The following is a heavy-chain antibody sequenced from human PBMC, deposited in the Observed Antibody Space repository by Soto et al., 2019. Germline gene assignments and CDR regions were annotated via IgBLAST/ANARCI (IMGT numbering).Heavy chain of an antibody. D-gene: IGHD4-17*01. CDR3: AKGGDTVTTHYYMDV. J-gene: IGHJ6*03. Sequence: SLRLSCAASGFTFSSYAMSLVRQAPGKGLEWVSAISGSGGSTYYADSVKGRFTISRDNSKNTLYLQMNSLRAEDTAVYYCAKGGDTVTTHYYMDVWGKGTTVTVSS. CDR2: ISGSGGST. CDR1: GFTFSSYA. V-gene: IGHV3-23*01.